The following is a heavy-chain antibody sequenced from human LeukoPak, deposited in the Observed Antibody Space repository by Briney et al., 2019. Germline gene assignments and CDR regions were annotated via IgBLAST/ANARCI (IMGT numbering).Heavy chain of an antibody. V-gene: IGHV4-34*01. J-gene: IGHJ5*02. CDR1: RGFITSHS. Sequence: SETLSLTCTVSRGFITSHSWGWVRQPPGKGLEWIGEINHIGSTNYNPSLKSRVTISVDTSKNQFSLKLSSVTAADTAVYYCARGVPGYCSSTSCYTAASWFDPWGQGTLATVSS. CDR2: INHIGST. D-gene: IGHD2-2*02. CDR3: ARGVPGYCSSTSCYTAASWFDP.